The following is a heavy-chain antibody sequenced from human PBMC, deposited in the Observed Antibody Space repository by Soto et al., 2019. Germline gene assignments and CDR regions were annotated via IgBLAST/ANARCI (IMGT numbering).Heavy chain of an antibody. V-gene: IGHV4-59*02. J-gene: IGHJ6*02. Sequence: SETLSLTCTVSGGSVSGYYWSWIRQPPGKGLEWIGYIFYRGNTLYNPSLQSRVTISVDTSKNQFSLWLTSVTAADTAVYYCTRHAIIPKLQYGMDVWGQGASVTVSS. CDR2: IFYRGNT. D-gene: IGHD3-3*01. CDR1: GGSVSGYY. CDR3: TRHAIIPKLQYGMDV.